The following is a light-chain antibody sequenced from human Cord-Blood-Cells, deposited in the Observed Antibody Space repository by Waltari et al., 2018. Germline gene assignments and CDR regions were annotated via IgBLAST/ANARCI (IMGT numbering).Light chain of an antibody. V-gene: IGLV2-23*01. CDR3: CSYAGSSTYV. Sequence: QSALTQPASVSGSPGQSITISCTGTSSDVGSYNLVSWYQQHPGKAPKLMIYEGSKRPSGVSNRFSGSKSGNTASLTIPGLQAEDEADYYCCSYAGSSTYVVGTGTKVTVL. CDR1: SSDVGSYNL. J-gene: IGLJ1*01. CDR2: EGS.